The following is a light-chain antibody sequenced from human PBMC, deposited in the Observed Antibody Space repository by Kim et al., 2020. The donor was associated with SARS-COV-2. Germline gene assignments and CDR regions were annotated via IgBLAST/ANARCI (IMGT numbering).Light chain of an antibody. Sequence: SSALTQDPAVSVALGQTVRITCQGDSLRSYYASWYQQKPGQAPVLVIYGKNNRPSGTPDRFSGSSSGNTASLTITGAQAEDEADYSCNSRDSSGNHVVFG. CDR1: SLRSYY. CDR2: GKN. J-gene: IGLJ2*01. V-gene: IGLV3-19*01. CDR3: NSRDSSGNHVV.